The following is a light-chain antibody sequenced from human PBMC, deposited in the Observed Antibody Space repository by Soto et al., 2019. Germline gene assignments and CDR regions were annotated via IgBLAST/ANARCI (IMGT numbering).Light chain of an antibody. CDR1: SSDVGGYNY. CDR2: DVS. Sequence: QSVLTQPASVSGSPGQSITISCTGTSSDVGGYNYVSWYQQHPDKAPKLMIFDVSNRPSGISNRFSGSKSGNTASPTISGLQAEDEADYYCSAYTISSTAIFGGGTKLTVL. CDR3: SAYTISSTAI. J-gene: IGLJ2*01. V-gene: IGLV2-14*03.